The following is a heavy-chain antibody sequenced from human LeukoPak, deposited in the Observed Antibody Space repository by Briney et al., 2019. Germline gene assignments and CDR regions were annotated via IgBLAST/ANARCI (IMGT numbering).Heavy chain of an antibody. V-gene: IGHV3-23*01. J-gene: IGHJ4*02. CDR2: ISGSGGST. CDR3: ASPYCSSTSCSTLHDY. CDR1: GFTFSSYA. Sequence: GGSLRLSCAASGFTFSSYAMSWVRQAPGKGLEWVSAISGSGGSTYYADSVKGRFTISRDNSKNTLYLQMNSLRAEDTAVYYCASPYCSSTSCSTLHDYWGQGTLVTVSS. D-gene: IGHD2-2*01.